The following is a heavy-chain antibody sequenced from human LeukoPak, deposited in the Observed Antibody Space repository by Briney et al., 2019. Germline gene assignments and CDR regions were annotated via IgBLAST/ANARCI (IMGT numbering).Heavy chain of an antibody. CDR1: GGSIGSADYY. D-gene: IGHD1-26*01. J-gene: IGHJ4*02. CDR2: IYYSGTT. Sequence: SETLSLTCTVSGGSIGSADYYWSWIRQPPGKGLEWIGHIYYSGTTFYNPSLKGRVTISVDTSKNQFSLKLSSVTAADTAVYYCARDINSGSFEADYWGQGTLFTVSS. CDR3: ARDINSGSFEADY. V-gene: IGHV4-30-4*01.